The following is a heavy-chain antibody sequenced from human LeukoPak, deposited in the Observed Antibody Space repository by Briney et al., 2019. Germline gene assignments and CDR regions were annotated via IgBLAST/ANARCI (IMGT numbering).Heavy chain of an antibody. Sequence: PGGSLRLSCAGSGFIFGSHGMIWVRQAPGRGLEWVSYISPGGNTIYYADSMKGRFTVSRDDAKNSLSLHMNSLRAEDTAVYYCARVRGPTVTTMYFDYWGQGTLVTVSS. CDR3: ARVRGPTVTTMYFDY. CDR1: GFIFGSHG. J-gene: IGHJ4*02. V-gene: IGHV3-48*04. D-gene: IGHD4-17*01. CDR2: ISPGGNTI.